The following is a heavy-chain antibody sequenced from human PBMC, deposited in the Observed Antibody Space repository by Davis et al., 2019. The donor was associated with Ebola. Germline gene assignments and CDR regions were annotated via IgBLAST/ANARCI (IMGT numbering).Heavy chain of an antibody. V-gene: IGHV3-30-3*01. Sequence: GESLKISCAASGFTFSSYAMHWVRQAPGKGLEWVAVISYDGSNKYYADSVKGRFTISRDNSKNTLYLQMNSLRAEDTAVYFCARQLPCYSYGMDVWGQGTTVTVSS. D-gene: IGHD2-21*01. CDR2: ISYDGSNK. CDR1: GFTFSSYA. CDR3: ARQLPCYSYGMDV. J-gene: IGHJ6*02.